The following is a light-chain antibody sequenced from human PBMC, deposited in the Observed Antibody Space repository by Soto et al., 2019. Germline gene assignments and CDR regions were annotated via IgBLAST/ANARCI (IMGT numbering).Light chain of an antibody. V-gene: IGLV2-14*01. J-gene: IGLJ1*01. Sequence: QSVLTQPASVSGSPGQSITISCTGTSSDVGDYNYVSWYQQHPGKAPKLMIYEVSNRPSGVSNRFFGSKSGNTASLTISGLQAEDEADYYCSSYTRSSTLYVFGTGTKLTVL. CDR3: SSYTRSSTLYV. CDR1: SSDVGDYNY. CDR2: EVS.